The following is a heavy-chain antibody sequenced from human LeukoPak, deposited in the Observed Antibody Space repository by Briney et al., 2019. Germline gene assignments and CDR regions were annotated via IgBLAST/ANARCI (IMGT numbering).Heavy chain of an antibody. D-gene: IGHD4-17*01. V-gene: IGHV4-59*08. Sequence: SETLSLTCPVPGGSISSYYWSWIRQPPGKGLDWIGYIYYSGSTNYNPSLKSRVTISVDTSKNQFSLKLSSVTAADTAVYYCARHKGDYGDLAAFDIWGQGTMVTVSS. J-gene: IGHJ3*02. CDR1: GGSISSYY. CDR3: ARHKGDYGDLAAFDI. CDR2: IYYSGST.